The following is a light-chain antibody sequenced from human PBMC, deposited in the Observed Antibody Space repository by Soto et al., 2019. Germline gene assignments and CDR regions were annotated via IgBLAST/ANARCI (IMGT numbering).Light chain of an antibody. Sequence: EIVLTQSPATLSLSPGERATLSCRASQSVSSYLAWYQQKPGQAPRHLIYDASNSATGIPARFSGSGSETAYTLTISSREPEDFAVYYCQQRSNWLRTSGQGTKLEIK. J-gene: IGKJ2*01. V-gene: IGKV3-11*01. CDR3: QQRSNWLRT. CDR1: QSVSSY. CDR2: DAS.